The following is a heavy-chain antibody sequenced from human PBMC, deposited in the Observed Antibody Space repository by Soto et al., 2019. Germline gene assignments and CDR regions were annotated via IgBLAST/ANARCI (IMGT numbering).Heavy chain of an antibody. V-gene: IGHV1-18*01. D-gene: IGHD3-10*01. CDR3: ARALLGSTHDY. Sequence: QVHLVQSGAEVKKPGASVKVSCKASGYSFVDYGISWVRQAPGQGLEWMGWISTYIGDTNYAQKLQGRVTMTTDTSTSTAYMELRSLRSDDTAVYYCARALLGSTHDYWGQGTRVTVSS. CDR1: GYSFVDYG. J-gene: IGHJ4*02. CDR2: ISTYIGDT.